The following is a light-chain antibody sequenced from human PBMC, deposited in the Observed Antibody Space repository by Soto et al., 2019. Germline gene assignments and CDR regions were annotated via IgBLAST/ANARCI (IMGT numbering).Light chain of an antibody. CDR1: HDVSWN. J-gene: IGKJ4*01. CDR2: DAS. Sequence: DIPMTQSPSSLSASVGARVTIACQTSHDVSWNLNWFQQKPGEAPKVLIYDASNLERGVPSRFSGCGSGPDFTITISSLQSEDVATYYCQQYSSMLSFGGGTEVDLK. V-gene: IGKV1-33*01. CDR3: QQYSSMLS.